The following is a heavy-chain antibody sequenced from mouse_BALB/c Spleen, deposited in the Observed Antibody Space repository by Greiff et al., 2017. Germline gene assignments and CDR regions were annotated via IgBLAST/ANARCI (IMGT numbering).Heavy chain of an antibody. J-gene: IGHJ2*01. CDR2: IDPFNGGT. D-gene: IGHD2-1*01. V-gene: IGHV1S135*01. CDR1: GYSFTSYY. CDR3: ARGSRYGNYGY. Sequence: VQLKQSGPELMKPGASVKISCKASGYSFTSYYMHWVKQSHGKSLEWIGYIDPFNGGTSYNQKFKGKATLTVDKSSSTAYMHLSSLTSEDSAVYYSARGSRYGNYGYWGQGTTLTVSS.